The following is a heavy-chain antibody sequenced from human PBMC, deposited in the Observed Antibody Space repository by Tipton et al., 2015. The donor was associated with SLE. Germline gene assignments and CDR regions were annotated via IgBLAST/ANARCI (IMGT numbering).Heavy chain of an antibody. J-gene: IGHJ6*03. D-gene: IGHD3-16*01. CDR3: ARDGQGDFYYYYMDV. CDR1: GFTFSSYS. CDR2: ISNDGKRI. Sequence: SLRLSCAASGFTFSSYSMNWVRQAPGKGLEYVSSISNDGKRIFYADSVNGRFTISRDNSRNMLYLQLASLRSDDTAVYYCARDGQGDFYYYYMDVWGKGTTVTVSS. V-gene: IGHV3-64*02.